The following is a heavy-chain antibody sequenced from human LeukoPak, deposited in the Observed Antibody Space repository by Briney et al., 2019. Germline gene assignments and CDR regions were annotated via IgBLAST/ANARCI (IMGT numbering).Heavy chain of an antibody. CDR1: GYTFTSYG. V-gene: IGHV1-18*01. J-gene: IGHJ3*02. Sequence: ASVKVSCKASGYTFTSYGISWVRQAPGQGLEWMGWISAYNGNTNYAQKFQGRVTMTRDTSISTAYMELSRLRSDDTAVYYCARDPVVEMATMDDAFDIWGQGTMVTVSS. CDR3: ARDPVVEMATMDDAFDI. D-gene: IGHD5-24*01. CDR2: ISAYNGNT.